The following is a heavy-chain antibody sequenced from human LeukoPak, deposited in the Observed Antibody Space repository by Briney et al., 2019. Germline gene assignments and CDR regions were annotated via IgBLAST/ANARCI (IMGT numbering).Heavy chain of an antibody. J-gene: IGHJ4*02. CDR3: AKDRGLRMIYNSPYFDN. Sequence: GGSLRLSCEASGFRFDDYAMYWVRQAPGKGLEWVSLISGDGGRTDSADSVKGRFTISRDNSKNSLYLQLNSLRAEDTALYYCAKDRGLRMIYNSPYFDNWGQGTLVTVSS. CDR1: GFRFDDYA. V-gene: IGHV3-43*02. D-gene: IGHD1-14*01. CDR2: ISGDGGRT.